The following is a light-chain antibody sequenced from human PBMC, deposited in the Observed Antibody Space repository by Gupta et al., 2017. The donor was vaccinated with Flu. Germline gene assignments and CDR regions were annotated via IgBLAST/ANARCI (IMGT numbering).Light chain of an antibody. CDR1: ELGHKY. Sequence: SYEVTQPPSLSVSPGQTASLTCSGDELGHKYASWYQQKPAPSPVLVIYQDTKRPSGIPERFSGSNSGNTATLTISGTQAVDDAYYYSQAWDSSTWVFGGGTKLTVL. CDR3: QAWDSSTWV. J-gene: IGLJ3*02. CDR2: QDT. V-gene: IGLV3-1*01.